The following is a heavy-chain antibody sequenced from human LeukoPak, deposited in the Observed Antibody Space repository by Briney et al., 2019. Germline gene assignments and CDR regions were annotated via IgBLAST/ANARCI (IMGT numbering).Heavy chain of an antibody. Sequence: PGGSLRLSCAASGFTFSSYGMHWVRQAPGKGLEWVAFIRYDGSNKYYADSVKGRFTISRDNSKNTLYLQMSSLRAEDTAVYYCAKTFPVVEPAFDIWGQGTMVTVSS. CDR2: IRYDGSNK. CDR1: GFTFSSYG. D-gene: IGHD2-15*01. V-gene: IGHV3-30*02. CDR3: AKTFPVVEPAFDI. J-gene: IGHJ3*02.